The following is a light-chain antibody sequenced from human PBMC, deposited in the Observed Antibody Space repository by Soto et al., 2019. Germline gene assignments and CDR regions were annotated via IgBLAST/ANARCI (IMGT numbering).Light chain of an antibody. J-gene: IGKJ1*01. Sequence: DIQMTQSPSSVSASVGDRVSITCRASQGISSWLAWCQQKPGKAPKFLIYGASSLQRGVSSRFSGSGSGTDFTLTISSLQPEDFATYYCQQANSFPWTFGQGTKVEIK. V-gene: IGKV1-12*02. CDR2: GAS. CDR3: QQANSFPWT. CDR1: QGISSW.